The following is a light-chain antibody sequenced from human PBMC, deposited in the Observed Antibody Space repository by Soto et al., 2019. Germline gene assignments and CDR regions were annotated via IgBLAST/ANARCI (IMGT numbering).Light chain of an antibody. J-gene: IGLJ1*01. Sequence: QSALTQPASVSGSPGQSITISCTGTSSDVGGYKYVSWYQQYPGKAPKLIIYDVTYRPSGVSNRFSGSKSDNTASLTISGLQADDEADYYCGSYTSSSTPYVFGTGTKVTVL. CDR2: DVT. V-gene: IGLV2-14*01. CDR3: GSYTSSSTPYV. CDR1: SSDVGGYKY.